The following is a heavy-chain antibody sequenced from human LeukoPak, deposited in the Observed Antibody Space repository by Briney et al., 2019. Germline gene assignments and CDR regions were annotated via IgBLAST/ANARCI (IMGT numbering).Heavy chain of an antibody. CDR1: GVTFSSYG. D-gene: IGHD3-3*01. CDR2: ISYDGSNK. V-gene: IGHV3-30*18. CDR3: AKHPRIMIFGVVPPDNWFDP. J-gene: IGHJ5*02. Sequence: GGSLRLSCAASGVTFSSYGMHWVRQAPGKGLEWVSVISYDGSNKYYADSVKGRFTISRDNSKNTLYLQMNSLRAEDTAVYYCAKHPRIMIFGVVPPDNWFDPWGQGTLVTVSS.